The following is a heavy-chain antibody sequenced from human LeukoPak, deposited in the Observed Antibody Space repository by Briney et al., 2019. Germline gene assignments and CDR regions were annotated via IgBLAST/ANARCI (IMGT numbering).Heavy chain of an antibody. Sequence: GGSMRLSCAAAGFTFDDYGMRWVRQAPGKGREWVSGINWIGGSTVYADSGKGRFTISRDNAKNSLYLQMKTLSTEVTAFSNCAGTSRGYSSPMDNWGQGTLVTVSS. CDR3: AGTSRGYSSPMDN. J-gene: IGHJ4*01. CDR2: INWIGGST. D-gene: IGHD5-18*01. CDR1: GFTFDDYG. V-gene: IGHV3-20*01.